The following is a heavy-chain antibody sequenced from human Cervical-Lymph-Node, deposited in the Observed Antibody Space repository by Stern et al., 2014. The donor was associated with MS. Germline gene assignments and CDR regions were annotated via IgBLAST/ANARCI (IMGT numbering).Heavy chain of an antibody. CDR2: IYYDGSQK. Sequence: QVQLVQSGGGVVQPGKSLRLSCAASGFTFSRYGMHWVRQAPGKGLEWVAVIYYDGSQKFYADSVKGRFTISRDNSKNTVYLQMNSLRADDTAVYYCARDWVVLVPAASGMDVWGQGTTVIVSS. CDR3: ARDWVVLVPAASGMDV. V-gene: IGHV3-33*01. J-gene: IGHJ6*02. D-gene: IGHD2-2*01. CDR1: GFTFSRYG.